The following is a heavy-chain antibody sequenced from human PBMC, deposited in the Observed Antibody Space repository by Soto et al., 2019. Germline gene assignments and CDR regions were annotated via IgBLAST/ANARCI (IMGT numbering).Heavy chain of an antibody. J-gene: IGHJ6*02. V-gene: IGHV4-31*03. CDR1: GGSISSGGYY. D-gene: IGHD3-3*01. Sequence: PSETLSLTCTVSGGSISSGGYYWSWIRQHPGKGLEWIGYIYYSGSTYYNPSLKSRVTISVDTSKNQFSLKLSSVTAADTAVYYCARDFRDDFWSGPSPQHGMDVWRQGTTVTVSS. CDR2: IYYSGST. CDR3: ARDFRDDFWSGPSPQHGMDV.